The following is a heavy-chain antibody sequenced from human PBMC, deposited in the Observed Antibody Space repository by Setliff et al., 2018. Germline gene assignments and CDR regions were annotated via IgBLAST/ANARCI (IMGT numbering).Heavy chain of an antibody. CDR1: GFAFSTYG. Sequence: PGESLKISCVASGFAFSTYGMHWVRQAPGRGLEWVASIRYDGSYKQYDDSVKGRFTISRDDSENTLDRQMNSLRVEDTALYYCAKVKKQLIRGSGFDLWGQGTLVTVSS. D-gene: IGHD1-1*01. J-gene: IGHJ4*02. CDR3: AKVKKQLIRGSGFDL. CDR2: IRYDGSYK. V-gene: IGHV3-30*02.